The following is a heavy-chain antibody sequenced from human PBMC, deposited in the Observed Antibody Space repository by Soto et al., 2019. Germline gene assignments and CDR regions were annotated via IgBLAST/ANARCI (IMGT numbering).Heavy chain of an antibody. CDR3: ARHNPSNGNRYFDY. J-gene: IGHJ4*02. CDR1: GGSISSYY. V-gene: IGHV4-59*08. CDR2: IYYSGST. D-gene: IGHD2-8*01. Sequence: QVQLQESGPGLVKPSETLSLTCTVSGGSISSYYWSWIRQPPGKGLEWIGYIYYSGSTNYNPSLKSRVTISVDTSKNKFSLKLSSVTAADTAVYYCARHNPSNGNRYFDYWGQGTLVTVSS.